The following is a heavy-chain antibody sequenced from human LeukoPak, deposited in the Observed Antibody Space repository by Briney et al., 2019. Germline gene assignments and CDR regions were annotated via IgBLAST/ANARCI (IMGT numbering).Heavy chain of an antibody. J-gene: IGHJ5*02. CDR3: ARAKVATDTVCYWFDP. D-gene: IGHD5-12*01. Sequence: SETLSLTCAVSGGSISSGGHSWSWIRQPPGKGLEWIGYIYHSGSTYYNPSLKSRVTISVDRSKNQFSLKLSSVTAADTAVYYCARAKVATDTVCYWFDPWGQGTLVTVSS. CDR1: GGSISSGGHS. CDR2: IYHSGST. V-gene: IGHV4-30-2*01.